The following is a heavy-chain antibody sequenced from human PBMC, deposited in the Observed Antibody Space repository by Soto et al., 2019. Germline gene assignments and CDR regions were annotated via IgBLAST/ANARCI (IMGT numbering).Heavy chain of an antibody. CDR1: GGSISSYY. J-gene: IGHJ6*02. Sequence: SETLSLTCTVSGGSISSYYWSWIRQPPGKGLEWIGYIYYSGSTNYNPSLKSRVTISVDTSKNQFSLKLSSVTAADTAVYYCARASTARGGIQLWWYYYYGMDVWGQGTTMTFSS. D-gene: IGHD5-18*01. CDR2: IYYSGST. CDR3: ARASTARGGIQLWWYYYYGMDV. V-gene: IGHV4-59*01.